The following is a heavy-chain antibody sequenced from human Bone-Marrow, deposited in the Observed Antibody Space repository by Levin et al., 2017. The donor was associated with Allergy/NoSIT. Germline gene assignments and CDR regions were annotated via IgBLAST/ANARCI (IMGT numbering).Heavy chain of an antibody. CDR1: GVSISNYY. Sequence: LSLPFTFSGVSISNYYWSWIRQPPGTFLSFLFSLSSLFRPPSPPSLKSRVTISVDTSKSQFSLKLTSVTAADTAVYYCARMGDTAMVDPFDSWGPGTLVTVSS. CDR2: LSSLFRP. V-gene: IGHV4-59*01. CDR3: ARMGDTAMVDPFDS. D-gene: IGHD5-18*01. J-gene: IGHJ4*02.